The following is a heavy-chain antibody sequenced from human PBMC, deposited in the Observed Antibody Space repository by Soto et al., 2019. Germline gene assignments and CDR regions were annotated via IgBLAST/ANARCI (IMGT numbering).Heavy chain of an antibody. CDR1: GGSFSGYY. Sequence: SETLSLTCAVYGGSFSGYYWSWIRQPPGKGLEWIGEINHSGSTNYNPSLKSRVTISVDTSKNQFSLKLSSVTAADTAVYYCARGEDSSGWPYYFAYWGQGTLVTVSS. V-gene: IGHV4-34*01. CDR2: INHSGST. D-gene: IGHD6-19*01. CDR3: ARGEDSSGWPYYFAY. J-gene: IGHJ4*02.